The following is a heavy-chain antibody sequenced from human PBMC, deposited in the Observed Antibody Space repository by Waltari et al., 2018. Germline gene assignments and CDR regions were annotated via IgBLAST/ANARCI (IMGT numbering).Heavy chain of an antibody. J-gene: IGHJ5*02. CDR3: ARDTPNCSGGSCYGP. D-gene: IGHD2-15*01. Sequence: QVQLQESGPGLVKPSETLSLTCTVSGGSISSYYWSWIRQPPGKGLEWIGYIYYSGSNNYNPSRKSRVTISLDTSKNLFSLKLSSVTAADTAVYYCARDTPNCSGGSCYGPWGQGTLVTVSS. V-gene: IGHV4-59*01. CDR2: IYYSGSN. CDR1: GGSISSYY.